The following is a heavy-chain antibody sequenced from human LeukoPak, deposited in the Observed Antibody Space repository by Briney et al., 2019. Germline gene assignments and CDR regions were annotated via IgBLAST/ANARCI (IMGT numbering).Heavy chain of an antibody. Sequence: GGSLRLSCAASGFTVSSNYMNWVRQAPGKGLEWVSLISSGGTTYYTDSVKGRFTISRDNSKSTLYLQMNSLRAEDTAVYYCARDPSPVYYASGSSKYNYYGMDVWGPGTTVTVSS. CDR3: ARDPSPVYYASGSSKYNYYGMDV. V-gene: IGHV3-66*01. D-gene: IGHD3-10*01. J-gene: IGHJ6*02. CDR1: GFTVSSNY. CDR2: ISSGGTT.